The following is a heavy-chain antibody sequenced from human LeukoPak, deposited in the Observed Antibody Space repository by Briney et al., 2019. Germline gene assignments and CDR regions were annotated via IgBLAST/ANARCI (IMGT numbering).Heavy chain of an antibody. CDR1: GYTFSDYY. Sequence: ASVKVSCKASGYTFSDYYIYWVRQAPGQGLEWMGWIYPESGDTKYGQKFQGRVTMTRDTSIDTVYMELSGLTSDDTAVFYCARDGVSAMPEFDYWGQGTLVTVSS. D-gene: IGHD5/OR15-5a*01. J-gene: IGHJ4*02. CDR2: IYPESGDT. CDR3: ARDGVSAMPEFDY. V-gene: IGHV1-2*02.